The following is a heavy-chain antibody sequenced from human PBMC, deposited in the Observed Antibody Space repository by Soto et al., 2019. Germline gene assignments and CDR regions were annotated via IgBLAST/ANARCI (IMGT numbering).Heavy chain of an antibody. J-gene: IGHJ6*02. CDR1: GFTFSSYG. Sequence: PGGSLRLSCAASGFTFSSYGMHWVRQAPGKGLEWVAVISYNGRDKKHADSVKGRVTISRDNSKDTVYLQMNSLRAEDTAVYYCAKDTTFAFNWNDYSHDYYYYYGMDVWGQGTTVTVSS. CDR3: AKDTTFAFNWNDYSHDYYYYYGMDV. V-gene: IGHV3-30*18. CDR2: ISYNGRDK. D-gene: IGHD1-20*01.